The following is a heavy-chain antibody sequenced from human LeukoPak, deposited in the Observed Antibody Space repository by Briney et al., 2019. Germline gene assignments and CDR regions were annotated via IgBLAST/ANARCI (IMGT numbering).Heavy chain of an antibody. V-gene: IGHV3-11*05. D-gene: IGHD1-26*01. CDR1: GFTFSSYA. CDR3: ARVRGSWSGSYQGYFDY. J-gene: IGHJ4*02. Sequence: GGSLRLSCAASGFTFSSYAMSWIRQAPGKGLEWVSYISSSSSYTNYADSVKGRFTISRDNAKNSLYLQMNSLRAEDTAVYYCARVRGSWSGSYQGYFDYWGQGTLVTVSS. CDR2: ISSSSSYT.